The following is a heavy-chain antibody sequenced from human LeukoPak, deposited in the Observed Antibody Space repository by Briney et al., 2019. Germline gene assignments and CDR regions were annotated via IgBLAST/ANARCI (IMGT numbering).Heavy chain of an antibody. CDR1: NFSISSDYF. CDR2: IFRTGST. J-gene: IGHJ4*02. Sequence: SETLSLTCTVSNFSISSDYFWGWIRPPPGKGLEGIGTIFRTGSTYYNPSLESGVSISIDTAENPFSLNLNSVTAADTAIYYCARLSSAYDPYYFDYWGQGTLVTVSS. D-gene: IGHD5-12*01. CDR3: ARLSSAYDPYYFDY. V-gene: IGHV4-38-2*02.